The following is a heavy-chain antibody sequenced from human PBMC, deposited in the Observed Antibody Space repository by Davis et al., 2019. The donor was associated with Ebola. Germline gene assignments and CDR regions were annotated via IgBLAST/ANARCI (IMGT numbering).Heavy chain of an antibody. J-gene: IGHJ4*02. CDR1: GGTFSSYA. CDR2: IIPIFGTA. Sequence: SVKVSCKASGGTFSSYAISWVRQAPGQGLEWMGGIIPIFGTANYAQKFQGRVTITADESTSTAYMELSSLRSEDTAVYYCASLYSSSIGDTGYWGQGTLVTVSS. CDR3: ASLYSSSIGDTGY. V-gene: IGHV1-69*13. D-gene: IGHD6-6*01.